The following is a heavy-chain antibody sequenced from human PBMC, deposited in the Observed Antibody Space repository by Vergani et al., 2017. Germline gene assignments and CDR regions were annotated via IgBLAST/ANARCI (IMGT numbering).Heavy chain of an antibody. Sequence: EVQLEESGGGLVQPGGSLKLSCVASGLTFNDSTIHWVRQGPGKGLEWVGRIRKKAENDATAYGASVKGRFTIYRDDSENSAYLQINSLKTEDTAVYYCTIGNGVCSSTSCYRASTDYWGQGTLVTVSS. D-gene: IGHD2-2*02. J-gene: IGHJ4*01. CDR3: TIGNGVCSSTSCYRASTDY. CDR2: IRKKAENDAT. V-gene: IGHV3-73*01. CDR1: GLTFNDST.